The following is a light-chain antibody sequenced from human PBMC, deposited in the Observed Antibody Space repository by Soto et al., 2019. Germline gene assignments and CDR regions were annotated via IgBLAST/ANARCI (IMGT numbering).Light chain of an antibody. V-gene: IGLV1-40*01. CDR1: SCNIGGDYE. Sequence: QAVLTQPPSASGAPGQWVTISCTGSSCNIGGDYEVHWYQQIPGTAPKLLIYTYTNRPSGVPDRFSGSHSGASASLAITGLQAEDEADYYSHAHYRTLTSWVFGGGTKVTVL. J-gene: IGLJ3*02. CDR3: HAHYRTLTSWV. CDR2: TYT.